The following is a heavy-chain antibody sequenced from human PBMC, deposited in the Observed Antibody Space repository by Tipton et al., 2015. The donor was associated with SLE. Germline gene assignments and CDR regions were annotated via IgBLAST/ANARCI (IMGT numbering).Heavy chain of an antibody. V-gene: IGHV4-31*11. D-gene: IGHD1-26*01. CDR2: IYYSGST. Sequence: TLSLTCAVSGYSISSGYYWGWIRQPPGKGLEWIGYIYYSGSTYYNPSLKSRVSISVDTSKKKFSPNLTSVTAADTAVYYCARERLGIVGAIDYWGQGTLVTVSS. J-gene: IGHJ4*02. CDR3: ARERLGIVGAIDY. CDR1: GYSISSGYY.